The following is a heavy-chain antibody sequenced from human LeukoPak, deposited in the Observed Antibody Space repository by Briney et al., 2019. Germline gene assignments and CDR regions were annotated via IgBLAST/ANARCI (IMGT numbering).Heavy chain of an antibody. V-gene: IGHV4-59*01. CDR2: IHYSGST. CDR3: ARTTEGYCSGGNCYYYYYYMDV. CDR1: GGSISNYY. J-gene: IGHJ6*03. Sequence: SETLSLTCTVSGGSISNYYWSWIRQPPGKGLEWIGYIHYSGSTSYNPSLKSRVTISVDTSKNQFSLKLRFVTPADTAVFYCARTTEGYCSGGNCYYYYYYMDVWGKGTTVTVSS. D-gene: IGHD2-15*01.